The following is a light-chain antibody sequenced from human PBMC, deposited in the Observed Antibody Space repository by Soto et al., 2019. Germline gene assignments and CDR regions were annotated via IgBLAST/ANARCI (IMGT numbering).Light chain of an antibody. V-gene: IGLV2-14*01. CDR2: EVS. Sequence: SVPTQPASVSGSPAESITFSCTGTSSDVGGYNHVSWYQLHPGKAPELMVYEVSNRPSGVSNRFSGSKSGNTASLTISGLQAEDVADYYCFSYTSSTAYVFGTGTKVTVL. CDR1: SSDVGGYNH. CDR3: FSYTSSTAYV. J-gene: IGLJ1*01.